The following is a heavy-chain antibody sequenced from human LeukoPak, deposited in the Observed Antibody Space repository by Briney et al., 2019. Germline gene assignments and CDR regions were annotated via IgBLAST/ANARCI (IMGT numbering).Heavy chain of an antibody. Sequence: GGSLGLSCAASGFTFSSYSMNWVRQAPGKGLEWVSSISSSSSYIHYADSVKGRFTISRDNAKNSLYLQMNSLRAEDTAVYYCASESEYSTNAFDYWGQGTLVTVSS. D-gene: IGHD6-6*01. CDR3: ASESEYSTNAFDY. CDR1: GFTFSSYS. CDR2: ISSSSSYI. J-gene: IGHJ4*02. V-gene: IGHV3-21*01.